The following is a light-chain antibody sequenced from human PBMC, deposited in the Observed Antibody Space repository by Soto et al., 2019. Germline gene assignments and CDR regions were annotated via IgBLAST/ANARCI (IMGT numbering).Light chain of an antibody. J-gene: IGKJ2*01. CDR2: GAS. CDR1: RDISTW. V-gene: IGKV1D-12*01. Sequence: DIQMPQSPSSVSASVGDRVTITCRASRDISTWLAWYQQKPGKAPKLLIYGASNLQSGVPSRSSGRGSGTDFTLTISSLQPEDFGTYYCQQANSFPFIFAQGTKVDIK. CDR3: QQANSFPFI.